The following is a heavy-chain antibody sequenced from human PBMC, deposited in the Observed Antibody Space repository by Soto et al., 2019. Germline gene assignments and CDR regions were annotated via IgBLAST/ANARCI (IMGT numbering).Heavy chain of an antibody. V-gene: IGHV4-39*01. D-gene: IGHD3-3*01. CDR2: IYYSGST. Sequence: ETLSLTCTVSGGSISSSSYYWGWIRQPPGKGLEWIGGIYYSGSTYYNPSLKSRVTISVDTSKNQFSLKLSSVTAADTAVYYCARHRQRITIFGVVLPAAHSHWFDPWGQGTLVTVS. J-gene: IGHJ5*02. CDR1: GGSISSSSYY. CDR3: ARHRQRITIFGVVLPAAHSHWFDP.